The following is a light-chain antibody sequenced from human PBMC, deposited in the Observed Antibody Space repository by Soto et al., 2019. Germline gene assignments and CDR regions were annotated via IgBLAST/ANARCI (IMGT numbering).Light chain of an antibody. Sequence: EIVMTQSPATLSVSPGERATLSCRASQSLTRNLAWYQQKPGQAPRLLIYDASTRATGIPARFSGSGSGTDFTLTIGSLQSEDFAVYYCQQYNDWAYNFGQGTKLEIK. CDR3: QQYNDWAYN. CDR2: DAS. V-gene: IGKV3-15*01. J-gene: IGKJ2*01. CDR1: QSLTRN.